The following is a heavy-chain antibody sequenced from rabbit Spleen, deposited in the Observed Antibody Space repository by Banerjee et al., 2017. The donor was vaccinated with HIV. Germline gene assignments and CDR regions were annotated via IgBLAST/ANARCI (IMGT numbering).Heavy chain of an antibody. V-gene: IGHV1S45*01. J-gene: IGHJ6*01. CDR1: GFSFSSSYY. CDR3: ARDSGSSFSSYGMDL. Sequence: QEQLVESGGGLVQPEGSLTLTCTASGFSFSSSYYMCWVRQAPGKGLEWIACIYAGSSGSTYYASWAKGRFTISKTSSTTVTLQMTSLTAADTATYFCARDSGSSFSSYGMDLWGPGTLVTVS. D-gene: IGHD8-1*01. CDR2: IYAGSSGST.